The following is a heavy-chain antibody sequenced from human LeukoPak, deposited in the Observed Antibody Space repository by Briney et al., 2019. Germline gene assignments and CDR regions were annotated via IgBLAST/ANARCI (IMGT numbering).Heavy chain of an antibody. D-gene: IGHD5-12*01. V-gene: IGHV3-74*01. Sequence: GGSLRLSCAASGFTFSSYWMHWVRQAPGKGLVWVSRINSDGSSTSYAGSVKGRFTISRDNAKNTLYLQMNSLRAEDTAVYYCARDPRVATIPYYYYYMDVWGKGTTVTVSS. J-gene: IGHJ6*03. CDR3: ARDPRVATIPYYYYYMDV. CDR1: GFTFSSYW. CDR2: INSDGSST.